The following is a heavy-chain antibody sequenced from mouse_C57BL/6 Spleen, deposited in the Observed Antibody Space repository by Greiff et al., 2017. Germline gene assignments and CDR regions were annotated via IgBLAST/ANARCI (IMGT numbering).Heavy chain of an antibody. Sequence: EVKLMESGGGLVQPGGSLKLSCAASGFTFSDYGMAWVRQAPRKGPEWVAFISNLAYSIYYADTVTGRFTISRENAKNTLYLEMSSLRSEDTAMYYCARLLTGYYAMDYWGQGTSVTVSS. CDR3: ARLLTGYYAMDY. V-gene: IGHV5-15*01. CDR2: ISNLAYSI. CDR1: GFTFSDYG. J-gene: IGHJ4*01. D-gene: IGHD4-1*01.